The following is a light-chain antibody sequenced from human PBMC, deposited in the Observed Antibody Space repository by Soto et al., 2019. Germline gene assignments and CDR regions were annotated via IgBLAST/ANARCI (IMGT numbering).Light chain of an antibody. CDR2: DAS. CDR3: HQYNSWPPGT. J-gene: IGKJ2*01. CDR1: QSVSTF. V-gene: IGKV3-11*01. Sequence: DMVFTQSPATLSLSPGERATLSCRASQSVSTFLAWYQHKPGQAPRLLIYDASNRATGIPDRFRGSGSGTDFTLTISSLEPEDFALYYCHQYNSWPPGTFGQGTKVDI.